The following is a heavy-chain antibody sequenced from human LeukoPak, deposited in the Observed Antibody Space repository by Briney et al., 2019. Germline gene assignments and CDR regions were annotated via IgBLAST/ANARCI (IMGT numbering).Heavy chain of an antibody. CDR2: ISAYNGNT. V-gene: IGHV1-18*01. CDR1: GYTFTSYG. J-gene: IGHJ3*02. Sequence: GASVKVSCKASGYTFTSYGISWVRQAPGQGLEWMGWISAYNGNTNYAQKLQGRVTMTTDTSTSTAYMELRSLRSDDTAVYYCARDDSYSSSWYTREAFDIWGQGTMVTVSS. D-gene: IGHD6-13*01. CDR3: ARDDSYSSSWYTREAFDI.